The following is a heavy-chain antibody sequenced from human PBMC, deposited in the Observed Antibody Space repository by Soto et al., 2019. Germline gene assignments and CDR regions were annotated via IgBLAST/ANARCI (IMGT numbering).Heavy chain of an antibody. V-gene: IGHV3-30*18. CDR2: ISYDGSNK. D-gene: IGHD2-2*01. CDR3: AKMLGYCSSTSCPYYYYGMDV. Sequence: PGGSLRLSCAASGFTFSSYGMHWVRQAPGKGLEWVAVISYDGSNKYYADSVKGRFTISRDNSKNTLYLQMNSLRAEDTAVYYCAKMLGYCSSTSCPYYYYGMDVWGQGTTVTVSS. J-gene: IGHJ6*02. CDR1: GFTFSSYG.